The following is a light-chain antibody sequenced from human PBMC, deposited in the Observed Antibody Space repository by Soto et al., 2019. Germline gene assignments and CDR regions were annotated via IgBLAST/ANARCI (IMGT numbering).Light chain of an antibody. Sequence: EIVLTQSPGTLSLSPGERATLSCRARQRVSSSYLAWYQQKPGQAPTLLIYGAPSRATGIPDRFSGSGSGTEFTLTINSLQSEDYAIYYCQQYDQWPGTFGGGPKV. CDR2: GAP. V-gene: IGKV3-20*01. CDR1: QRVSSSY. J-gene: IGKJ4*01. CDR3: QQYDQWPGT.